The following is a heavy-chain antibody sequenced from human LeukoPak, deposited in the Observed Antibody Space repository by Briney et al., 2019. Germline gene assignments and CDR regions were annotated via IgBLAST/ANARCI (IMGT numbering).Heavy chain of an antibody. V-gene: IGHV4-59*08. CDR3: GRRLQHYYCYGMDV. D-gene: IGHD5-24*01. Sequence: SETLSLTCTVSGGSISSYYWSWLRQPPGKGLEWIGYIYYSGSTNYNPSLKSRLTISVDASKTQSSLKLSSVTAAETVVYYCGRRLQHYYCYGMDVWGHGTTVTVSS. CDR2: IYYSGST. J-gene: IGHJ6*02. CDR1: GGSISSYY.